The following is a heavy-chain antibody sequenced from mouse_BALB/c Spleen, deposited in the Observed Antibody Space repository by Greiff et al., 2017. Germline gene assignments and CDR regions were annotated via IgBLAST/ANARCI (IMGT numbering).Heavy chain of an antibody. Sequence: VQLKQSGPELVKPGASVKISCKASGYTFTDYNMHWVKQSHGKSLEWIGYIYPYNGGTGYNQKFKSKATLTVDNSSSTAYMALRSLTSEDSAVYYCARGGTMITTGRYFDDWGQGTTLTVSA. J-gene: IGHJ2*01. D-gene: IGHD2-4*01. V-gene: IGHV1S29*02. CDR3: ARGGTMITTGRYFDD. CDR1: GYTFTDYN. CDR2: IYPYNGGT.